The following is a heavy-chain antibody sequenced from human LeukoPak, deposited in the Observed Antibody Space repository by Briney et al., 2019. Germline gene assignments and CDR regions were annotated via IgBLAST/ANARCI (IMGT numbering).Heavy chain of an antibody. J-gene: IGHJ4*02. CDR1: GYTFTSYY. CDR2: INPSGGST. D-gene: IGHD4-17*01. Sequence: ASVKVSCKAFGYTFTSYYMHWVRQAPGQGLEWMGIINPSGGSTSYAQKFQGRVTMTRDTSTSTVYMELSSLRSEDTAVYYCAREFSTVTTVDYWGQGTLVTVSS. CDR3: AREFSTVTTVDY. V-gene: IGHV1-46*01.